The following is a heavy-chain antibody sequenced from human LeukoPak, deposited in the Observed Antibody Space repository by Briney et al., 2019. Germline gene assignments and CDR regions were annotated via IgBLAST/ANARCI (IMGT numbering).Heavy chain of an antibody. Sequence: ASVKVSCKASGYTFIGYYMHWVRQAPGQGLEWMGWINPKSGDPIYVQKFQGRVTLTRDTSIDTVYLELSSLKSDDTAVYYCARDPGHDTSNYGGLDFWGQGTLVTVSS. J-gene: IGHJ4*02. CDR1: GYTFIGYY. V-gene: IGHV1-2*02. CDR2: INPKSGDP. CDR3: ARDPGHDTSNYGGLDF. D-gene: IGHD4-11*01.